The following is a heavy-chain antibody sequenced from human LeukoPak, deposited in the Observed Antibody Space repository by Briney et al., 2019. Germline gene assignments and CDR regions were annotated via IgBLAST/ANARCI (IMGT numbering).Heavy chain of an antibody. V-gene: IGHV3-48*02. J-gene: IGHJ6*03. CDR3: ARDPDGSGSSGYMDV. CDR1: GFIFSTYS. CDR2: ISRSSSMI. Sequence: PGGSLRLSCAASGFIFSTYSMNWVRQAPGKGLEWVSYISRSSSMIYYADSVKGRFTISRDNAKNSLYLQMNSLRDEDTAVYYCARDPDGSGSSGYMDVWGKGTTVTVSS. D-gene: IGHD3-10*01.